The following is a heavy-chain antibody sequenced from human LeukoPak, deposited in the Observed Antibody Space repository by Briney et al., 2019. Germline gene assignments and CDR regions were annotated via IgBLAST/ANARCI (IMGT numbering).Heavy chain of an antibody. CDR3: ARAIGSGWYGPIGY. CDR2: IKQDGSET. J-gene: IGHJ4*02. CDR1: GFTFSNYW. V-gene: IGHV3-7*01. Sequence: GGSLRLSCAASGFTFSNYWMSWVRQAPGKGLEWVAHIKQDGSETYYIESMKGRFTISRDNAKNSLYLQMNSLRAEDTAVFYCARAIGSGWYGPIGYWGQGTLVTVPS. D-gene: IGHD6-19*01.